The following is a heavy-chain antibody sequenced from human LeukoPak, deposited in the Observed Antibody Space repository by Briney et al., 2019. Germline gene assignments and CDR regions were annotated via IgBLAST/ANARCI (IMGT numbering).Heavy chain of an antibody. D-gene: IGHD3-9*01. CDR3: AHRRKWLRYFDWLFVDFDY. CDR1: GFSLSTSGVG. Sequence: SGPTLVKPTQTLTLTCTFSGFSLSTSGVGVGWIRQPPGKALEWLALLYWNDDKRYSPSLKSRLTITKDTSKNQVVLTMTNMDPVDTATYYCAHRRKWLRYFDWLFVDFDYWGQGTLVTVSS. CDR2: LYWNDDK. J-gene: IGHJ4*02. V-gene: IGHV2-5*01.